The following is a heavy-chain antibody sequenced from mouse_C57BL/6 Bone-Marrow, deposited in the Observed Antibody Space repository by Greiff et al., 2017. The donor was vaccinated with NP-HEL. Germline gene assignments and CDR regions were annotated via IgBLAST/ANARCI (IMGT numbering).Heavy chain of an antibody. V-gene: IGHV3-8*01. CDR2: ISYSGST. J-gene: IGHJ2*01. CDR1: GYSITSDY. CDR3: ARYYYGSFDY. Sequence: EVKLEESGPGLAKPSQTLSLTCSVTGYSITSDYWHWIRKFPGNKLEYMGYISYSGSTYYNPSLKSRISITRDTSKNQYYLQLNSVTTEDTATYYCARYYYGSFDYWGQGTTLTVSS. D-gene: IGHD1-1*01.